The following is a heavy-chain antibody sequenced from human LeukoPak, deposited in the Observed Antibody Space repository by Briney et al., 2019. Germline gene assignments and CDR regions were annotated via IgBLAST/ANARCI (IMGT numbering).Heavy chain of an antibody. CDR2: ISSSSSYI. CDR3: ARDHYVVVTASTYFLH. CDR1: GFTFSSYS. Sequence: GGSLRLSCAASGFTFSSYSMNWVRQAPGKGLEWVSSISSSSSYIYYADSVKGRFTISRDNAKNSLYLQMNSLRAEDTAVYYCARDHYVVVTASTYFLHWGQGTLATVSS. D-gene: IGHD2-21*02. V-gene: IGHV3-21*01. J-gene: IGHJ1*01.